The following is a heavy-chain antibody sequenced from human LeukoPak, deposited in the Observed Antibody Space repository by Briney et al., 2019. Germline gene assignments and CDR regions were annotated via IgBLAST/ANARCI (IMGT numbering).Heavy chain of an antibody. Sequence: GASVKVSCKASGYTFTGYYMHWVRQAPGLGLEWMGWINPNSGGTNYAQKFQGRVTMTRDTSISTAYMELSRLRSDDTAVYYCAREAYDYGDDSREPNFDYWGQGTLVTVSS. CDR3: AREAYDYGDDSREPNFDY. V-gene: IGHV1-2*02. CDR2: INPNSGGT. D-gene: IGHD4-17*01. J-gene: IGHJ4*02. CDR1: GYTFTGYY.